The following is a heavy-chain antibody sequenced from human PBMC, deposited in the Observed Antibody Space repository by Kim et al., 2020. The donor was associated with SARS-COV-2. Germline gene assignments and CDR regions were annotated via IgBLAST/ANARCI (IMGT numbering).Heavy chain of an antibody. V-gene: IGHV4-4*02. Sequence: SETLSLTCAVSGGSISSSNWWSWVRQPPGKGLEWIGEIYHSGSTNYNPSLKSRVTISVDKSKNQFSLKLSSVTAADTAVYYCARRVKYSSRPGDWFDPWGQGTLVTVSS. CDR1: GGSISSSNW. D-gene: IGHD6-13*01. J-gene: IGHJ5*02. CDR2: IYHSGST. CDR3: ARRVKYSSRPGDWFDP.